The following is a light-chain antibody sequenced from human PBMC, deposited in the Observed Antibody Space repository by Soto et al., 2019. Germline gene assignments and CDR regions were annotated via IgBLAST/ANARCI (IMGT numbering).Light chain of an antibody. CDR1: SSDVGGYNY. V-gene: IGLV2-14*01. J-gene: IGLJ2*01. CDR2: DVS. Sequence: QSALTQPASVSGSPGQSITISCTATSSDVGGYNYVSWYQQHPGKAPKLMIYDVSNRPSGVSNRFSGSKSGNTASLTISGLQAEDEADYNCSSYTSSGTVFGGGTKVTVL. CDR3: SSYTSSGTV.